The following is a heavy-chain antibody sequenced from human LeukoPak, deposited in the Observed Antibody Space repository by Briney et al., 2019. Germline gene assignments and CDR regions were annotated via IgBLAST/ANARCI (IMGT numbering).Heavy chain of an antibody. CDR2: INHSGST. Sequence: PSETLSLTCAVYGGTFSDYDWSWIRQPPGQGLEWIGEINHSGSTSYNPPLKSRVTISLDTSKNQFSLKLSSVSAADTAVYYCARGWGLPDYWGQGTLVTVSS. CDR1: GGTFSDYD. D-gene: IGHD1-26*01. J-gene: IGHJ4*02. CDR3: ARGWGLPDY. V-gene: IGHV4-34*01.